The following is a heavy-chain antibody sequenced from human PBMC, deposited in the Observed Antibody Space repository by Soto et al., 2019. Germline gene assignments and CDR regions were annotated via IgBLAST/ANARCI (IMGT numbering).Heavy chain of an antibody. V-gene: IGHV4-31*03. CDR2: IYYSGST. J-gene: IGHJ4*02. D-gene: IGHD1-26*01. Sequence: SETLSLTCTASGGYISSGGYYWSWIRQHPGKGLEWIGYIYYSGSTYYNPSLKSRVTISVDTSKNQFSLKLSSVTAADTAVYYCARLSGSYNDRYFDNWGQGTLVTVSS. CDR1: GGYISSGGYY. CDR3: ARLSGSYNDRYFDN.